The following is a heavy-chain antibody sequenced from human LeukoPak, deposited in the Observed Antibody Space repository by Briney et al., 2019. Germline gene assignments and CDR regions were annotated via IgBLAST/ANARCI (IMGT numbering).Heavy chain of an antibody. Sequence: GESLKISCKGSGYSFTSYWIGWVRQMPGKGLEWMGIIYPGDPDTRYSPSFQGQVTISADKSISTAYLQWSSLKASDTAMYYCARQALRSRAAFDIWGQGTMVTVSS. CDR1: GYSFTSYW. J-gene: IGHJ3*02. CDR3: ARQALRSRAAFDI. CDR2: IYPGDPDT. D-gene: IGHD3-10*01. V-gene: IGHV5-51*01.